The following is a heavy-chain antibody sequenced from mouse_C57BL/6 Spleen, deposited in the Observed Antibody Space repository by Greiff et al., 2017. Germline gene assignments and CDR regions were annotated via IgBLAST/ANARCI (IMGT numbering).Heavy chain of an antibody. D-gene: IGHD2-4*01. Sequence: QVHVKQPGAELVKPGASVKVSCKASGYTFTSYWMHWVKQRPGQGLEWIGRIHPSDSDTNYNQKFKGKATLTVDKSSSTAYMQLSSLTSEDSAVYYCAMGDYDEEFAYWGQGTLVTVSA. CDR1: GYTFTSYW. CDR2: IHPSDSDT. J-gene: IGHJ3*01. CDR3: AMGDYDEEFAY. V-gene: IGHV1-74*01.